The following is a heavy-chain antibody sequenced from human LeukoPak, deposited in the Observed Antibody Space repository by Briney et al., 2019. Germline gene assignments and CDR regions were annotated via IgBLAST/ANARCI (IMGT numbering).Heavy chain of an antibody. V-gene: IGHV4-59*01. J-gene: IGHJ3*02. CDR2: IYYSGST. CDR1: GGSFSGYY. CDR3: ARESLDAFDI. Sequence: NPSETLSLTCAVYGGSFSGYYWSWIRQPPGKGLEWIGYIYYSGSTNYNPSLKSRVTISVDTSKNQFSLKLSSVTAADTAVYYCARESLDAFDIWGQGTMVTVSS. D-gene: IGHD1-26*01.